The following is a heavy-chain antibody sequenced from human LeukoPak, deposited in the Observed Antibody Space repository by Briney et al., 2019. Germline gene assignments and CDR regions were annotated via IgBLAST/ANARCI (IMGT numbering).Heavy chain of an antibody. V-gene: IGHV4-38-2*02. CDR1: GYSISSGYY. Sequence: PSETLSLTCTVSGYSISSGYYWGWIRQPPGKGLEWIGSIYHSGSTYYNPSLKSRVTISVDTSKNQFSLKLSSVTAADTAVYYCAREYSSSSGAFDYWGQGTLVTVSS. CDR3: AREYSSSSGAFDY. J-gene: IGHJ4*02. CDR2: IYHSGST. D-gene: IGHD6-6*01.